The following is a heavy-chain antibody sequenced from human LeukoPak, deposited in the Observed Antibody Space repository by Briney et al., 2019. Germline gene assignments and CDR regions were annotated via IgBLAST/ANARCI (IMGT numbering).Heavy chain of an antibody. D-gene: IGHD3-3*01. Sequence: GASVKVSCKASGGTFSSYAISWVRQAPGQGLEWMGGIIPIFGTANYAQKFQGRVTITADESTSTAYMELSSLRSEDTAVYYCARDYTIFGVAYGMDVWGQGTTVTVSS. CDR1: GGTFSSYA. CDR3: ARDYTIFGVAYGMDV. J-gene: IGHJ6*02. V-gene: IGHV1-69*01. CDR2: IIPIFGTA.